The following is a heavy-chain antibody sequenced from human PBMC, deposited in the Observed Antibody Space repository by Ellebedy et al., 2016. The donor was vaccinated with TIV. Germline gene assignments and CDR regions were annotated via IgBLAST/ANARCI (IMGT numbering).Heavy chain of an antibody. CDR2: IYYSGST. V-gene: IGHV4-59*01. Sequence: SETLSLTCTVSGGSISSYYWSRIRRPPGKGLEWIGYIYYSGSTNYNPSLKSRVTISVDTSKNQFSLKLSSVTAADTAVYYCARDYGGNSGFDYWGQGTLATVSS. CDR1: GGSISSYY. CDR3: ARDYGGNSGFDY. J-gene: IGHJ4*02. D-gene: IGHD4-23*01.